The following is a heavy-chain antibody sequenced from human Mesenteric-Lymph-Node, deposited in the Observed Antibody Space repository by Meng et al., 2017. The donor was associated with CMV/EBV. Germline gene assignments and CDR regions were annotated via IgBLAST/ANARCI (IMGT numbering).Heavy chain of an antibody. D-gene: IGHD3-3*01. CDR3: ARDEKGYDFWSGYYTGGWYFDL. V-gene: IGHV3-21*01. Sequence: GESLKISCAASGFTFSSYSMNWVRQAPGKGLEWVSSISSSSSYIYYADSVKGRFTISRDNAKNSLYLQMNSLRAEDTAVYYCARDEKGYDFWSGYYTGGWYFDLWGRGTLVTVSS. CDR1: GFTFSSYS. CDR2: ISSSSSYI. J-gene: IGHJ2*01.